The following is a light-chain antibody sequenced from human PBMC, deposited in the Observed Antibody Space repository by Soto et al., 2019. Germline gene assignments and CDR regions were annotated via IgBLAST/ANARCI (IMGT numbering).Light chain of an antibody. Sequence: QSALTQPASVSGSPGQSITISCTGTSRERSDYDYVSWYQQHPGRAPKLIIYDVSDRPSGISNRFSGSKSGNTASLTISGLQAEDEADYYSCSYTTSSTWVFGGGTKLTVL. V-gene: IGLV2-14*03. CDR3: CSYTTSSTWV. J-gene: IGLJ3*02. CDR2: DVS. CDR1: SRERSDYDY.